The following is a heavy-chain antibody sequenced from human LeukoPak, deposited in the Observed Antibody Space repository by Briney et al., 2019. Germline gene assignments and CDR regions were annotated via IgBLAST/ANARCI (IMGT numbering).Heavy chain of an antibody. CDR3: ARPLDYYGSGSYYPLYYFDY. V-gene: IGHV1-46*01. J-gene: IGHJ4*02. CDR1: GYTFTSYC. CDR2: IILSYGST. Sequence: ASVKVSCKASGYTFTSYCIHWVRHAPAQGLEWKGIIILSYGSTSDAQKFQGRVTMTRDTSPSTVYMELSSLRSEDTAVYYCARPLDYYGSGSYYPLYYFDYWGQGTLVTVSS. D-gene: IGHD3-10*01.